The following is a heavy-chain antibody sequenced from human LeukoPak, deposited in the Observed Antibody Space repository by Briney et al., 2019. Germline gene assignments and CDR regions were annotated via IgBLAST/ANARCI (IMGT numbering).Heavy chain of an antibody. CDR1: GYTXTTYG. J-gene: IGHJ4*02. V-gene: IGHV1-18*01. CDR2: ISGYDGNT. Sequence: ASVKVSCKASGYTXTTYGVSWVRQAPGQGLEWMGWISGYDGNTNYARKLRGRVTMTTDTSTSTAYMDLRSLRSDDTALYYCARTVTTSSYYFDYWGQGTLVTVSS. D-gene: IGHD4-17*01. CDR3: ARTVTTSSYYFDY.